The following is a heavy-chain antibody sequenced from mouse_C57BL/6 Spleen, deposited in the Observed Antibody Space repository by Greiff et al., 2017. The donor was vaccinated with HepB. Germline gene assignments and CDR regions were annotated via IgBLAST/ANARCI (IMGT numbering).Heavy chain of an antibody. J-gene: IGHJ3*01. CDR3: ARGVYYGNYRGFAY. CDR1: GYTFTSYW. V-gene: IGHV1-59*01. Sequence: QVQLQQPGAELVRPGTSVKLSCKASGYTFTSYWMHWVKQRPGQGLEWIGVIDPSDSYTNYNQKFKGKATLTVDTSSSTAYMQLSSLTSEDSAVYYCARGVYYGNYRGFAYWGQGTLVTVSA. D-gene: IGHD2-1*01. CDR2: IDPSDSYT.